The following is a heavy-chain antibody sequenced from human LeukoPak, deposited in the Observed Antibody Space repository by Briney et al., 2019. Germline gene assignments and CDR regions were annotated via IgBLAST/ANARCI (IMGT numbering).Heavy chain of an antibody. CDR2: INTDNGNT. Sequence: ASVKVSCKASGYTFTTHSMNWVRQAPGQRLEWMGCINTDNGNTKYSQNFQDRVTITRDTSASTSHMELSGLRSEDTAVYYCARVHSDYDWGAFDMWGQGTMVTVSS. CDR1: GYTFTTHS. CDR3: ARVHSDYDWGAFDM. V-gene: IGHV1-3*04. D-gene: IGHD5-12*01. J-gene: IGHJ3*02.